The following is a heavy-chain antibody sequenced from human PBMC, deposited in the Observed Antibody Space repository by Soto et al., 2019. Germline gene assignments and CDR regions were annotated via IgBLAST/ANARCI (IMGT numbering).Heavy chain of an antibody. CDR3: AKDCRRSYGSGTYFDY. Sequence: QVQLVESGGGVGQPGRSLRLSCAASGFTFSTYGMHWVRQAPGKGLEWVAVISYDGSKKYYTDSVEGRFTISRDNSKNTVDLQMNSLRAEDTAVYYCAKDCRRSYGSGTYFDYWGQGTLVTVSS. CDR1: GFTFSTYG. J-gene: IGHJ4*02. D-gene: IGHD3-10*01. CDR2: ISYDGSKK. V-gene: IGHV3-30*18.